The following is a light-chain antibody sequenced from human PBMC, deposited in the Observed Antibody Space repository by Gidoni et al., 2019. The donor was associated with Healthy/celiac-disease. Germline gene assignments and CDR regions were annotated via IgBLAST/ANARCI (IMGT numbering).Light chain of an antibody. CDR2: WAS. CDR3: QQYYSTPPT. Sequence: DIVMTQSPDSLAVSLGERATINCKSSQSVLYSSNNKNYLAWYQQKPGQPPKLLIYWASTRESGVPDRISGSGSGTDFTLTSSSLQAEDVAVYYCQQYYSTPPTFGQXTKVEIK. CDR1: QSVLYSSNNKNY. J-gene: IGKJ1*01. V-gene: IGKV4-1*01.